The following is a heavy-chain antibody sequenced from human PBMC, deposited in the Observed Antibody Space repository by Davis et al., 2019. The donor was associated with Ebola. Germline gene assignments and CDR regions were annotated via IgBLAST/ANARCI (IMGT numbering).Heavy chain of an antibody. D-gene: IGHD4-11*01. CDR1: GFTFTRYW. Sequence: GESLKISCAASGFTFTRYWMSWVRQAPGKGLEWVAKIKHDGSETYYVGSVRGRFTISRDNAKNSVFLQMNSLRAEDTAVYYCARDQPTDAFDFWGQGTMVTVSS. CDR3: ARDQPTDAFDF. J-gene: IGHJ3*01. V-gene: IGHV3-7*01. CDR2: IKHDGSET.